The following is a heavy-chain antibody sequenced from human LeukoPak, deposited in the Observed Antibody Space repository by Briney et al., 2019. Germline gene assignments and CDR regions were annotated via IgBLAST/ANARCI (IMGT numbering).Heavy chain of an antibody. V-gene: IGHV4-34*01. CDR3: ARDDRLYTAMVGI. J-gene: IGHJ3*02. D-gene: IGHD5-18*01. CDR1: GGXFSGYY. Sequence: SETLSLTCAVYGGXFSGYYXXWIXXPPXKXXEXIGEINHSGSTNYNPSLRSRVTISVDTSKNQFSLKLSSVTAADTAVYYCARDDRLYTAMVGIWGQGTMVTVSS. CDR2: INHSGST.